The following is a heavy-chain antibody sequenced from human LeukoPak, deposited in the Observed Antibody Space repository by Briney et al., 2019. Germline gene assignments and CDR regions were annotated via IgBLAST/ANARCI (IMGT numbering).Heavy chain of an antibody. J-gene: IGHJ4*02. CDR1: GDSLVSGHY. Sequence: SETLSLTCTVSGDSLVSGHYWGWIRQPPGQGLEWVGSVYHSGSIYYNPSLKSRVIMSVDTSKNQFSLELSSLTAADTAIYYCAREIYYDSSAYDYWGQGTLVTVSS. V-gene: IGHV4-38-2*02. CDR3: AREIYYDSSAYDY. CDR2: VYHSGSI. D-gene: IGHD3-22*01.